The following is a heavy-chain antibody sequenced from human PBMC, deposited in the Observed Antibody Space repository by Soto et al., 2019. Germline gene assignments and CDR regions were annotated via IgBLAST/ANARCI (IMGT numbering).Heavy chain of an antibody. Sequence: QVQLVESGGGVVQPGRSLRLSCAASGFTFSSYGMHWVRQAPGKGLEWVAVISYDGSNKYYAESVKGRFTITRDNSKNTLYLQMNSLRAEDTAVYYCAKEGDYYDSSGYYFYWGQGTLVTVSS. CDR2: ISYDGSNK. V-gene: IGHV3-30*18. CDR3: AKEGDYYDSSGYYFY. CDR1: GFTFSSYG. D-gene: IGHD3-22*01. J-gene: IGHJ4*02.